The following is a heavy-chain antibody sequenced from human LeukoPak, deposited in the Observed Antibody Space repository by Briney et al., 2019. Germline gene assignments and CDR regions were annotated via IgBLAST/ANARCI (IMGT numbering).Heavy chain of an antibody. CDR1: GGSISSGGYY. CDR2: IYYSGST. J-gene: IGHJ2*01. V-gene: IGHV4-31*03. CDR3: ARAIAVAGHWYFDL. D-gene: IGHD6-19*01. Sequence: SETLSLTCTVSGGSISSGGYYWSWIRQHPGKGLEWIGYIYYSGSTYYNPSLKSRVTISVDTSKNQFSLKLSSVTAADTAVYYCARAIAVAGHWYFDLWGRGTLVTVSS.